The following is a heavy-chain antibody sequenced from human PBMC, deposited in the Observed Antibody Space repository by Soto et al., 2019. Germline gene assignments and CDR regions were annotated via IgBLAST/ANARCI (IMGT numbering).Heavy chain of an antibody. Sequence: QVQLVQSGAEVKKPGASVKVSCKASDFSSLSYGFSWVRQAPGGGLDWMGCISGPNGNTNYALKFQGRVTMTTDTSTSTGYMELRDLRFDDTAVYYCASDRYDTTTGYRLGADYWGQGTLVTVSS. J-gene: IGHJ4*02. CDR1: DFSSLSYG. CDR3: ASDRYDTTTGYRLGADY. V-gene: IGHV1-18*01. D-gene: IGHD3-9*01. CDR2: ISGPNGNT.